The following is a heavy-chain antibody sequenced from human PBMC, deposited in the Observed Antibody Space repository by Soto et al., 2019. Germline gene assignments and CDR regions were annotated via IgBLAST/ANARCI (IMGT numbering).Heavy chain of an antibody. CDR2: IHYSGST. CDR1: GGSINSGNYY. D-gene: IGHD2-8*01. CDR3: ASGPNLYYFDF. Sequence: SETLSLTCTVSGGSINSGNYYWIWIRQHPEKGLEWIGNIHYSGSTYYSPSLKSRLIISVDTSKNQFSLNLISVTAGDTAVYFCASGPNLYYFDFWGPGTLVTVSS. V-gene: IGHV4-31*03. J-gene: IGHJ4*02.